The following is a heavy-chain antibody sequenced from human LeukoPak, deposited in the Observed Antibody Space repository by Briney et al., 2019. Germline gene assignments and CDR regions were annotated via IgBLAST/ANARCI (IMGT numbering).Heavy chain of an antibody. CDR2: INANSGTT. D-gene: IGHD6-19*01. V-gene: IGHV3-23*01. Sequence: GGSLRLSCAASGFAISFYGMSWLRQPPGKGLEWVSTINANSGTTSYAASVRGRFTISRDNSKNTLYLQVNTLRADDTATYYCAKPISGGLAVTADWFHTWGEGTLVVVSS. J-gene: IGHJ5*01. CDR1: GFAISFYG. CDR3: AKPISGGLAVTADWFHT.